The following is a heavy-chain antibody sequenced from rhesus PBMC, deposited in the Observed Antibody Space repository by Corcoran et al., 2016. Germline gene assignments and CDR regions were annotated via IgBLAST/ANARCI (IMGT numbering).Heavy chain of an antibody. CDR3: AKARIAAALDY. Sequence: VQLVESGGGLVQPGGSLRLSCADSGFTFSRYSMSWVRRAPGKGRELSYVYKSVGATTNSPDSGKGPFTISRDTQKNTLSLQMNSLVAEDTAVYYCAKARIAAALDYWGQGVLVTVSS. CDR1: GFTFSRYS. CDR2: YKSVGATT. J-gene: IGHJ4*01. V-gene: IGHV3S25*01. D-gene: IGHD6-25*01.